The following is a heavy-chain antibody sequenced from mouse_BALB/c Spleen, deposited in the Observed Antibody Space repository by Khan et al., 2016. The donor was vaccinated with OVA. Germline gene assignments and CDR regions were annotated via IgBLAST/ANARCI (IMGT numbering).Heavy chain of an antibody. CDR3: TRGGYASFAY. V-gene: IGHV1S136*01. CDR1: GYTFTSYV. Sequence: VQLKQSGPELVKPGASVKMSCKASGYTFTSYVMYWVSPKPGQGLEWLGYINPYNDDTKYNEKFKGKAPLTSDTSSSTAYMDLSSLTSEDAAVYYCTRGGYASFAYWGQGTLVTVSA. J-gene: IGHJ3*01. D-gene: IGHD2-2*01. CDR2: INPYNDDT.